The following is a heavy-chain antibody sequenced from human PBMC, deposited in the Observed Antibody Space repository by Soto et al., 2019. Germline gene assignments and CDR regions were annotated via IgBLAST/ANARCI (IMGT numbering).Heavy chain of an antibody. CDR3: ARGVFYCYDSSGYSHDY. Sequence: WGSLRLACVVSGFTSSSYVMHWVRQAPGKGLEWVALISYDGSKKNYADSVRGRFTISRDNSKNMMYLQMNSLRPEDTAVYYCARGVFYCYDSSGYSHDYRGKGPLVTVSS. V-gene: IGHV3-30-3*01. D-gene: IGHD3-22*01. CDR2: ISYDGSKK. CDR1: GFTSSSYV. J-gene: IGHJ4*02.